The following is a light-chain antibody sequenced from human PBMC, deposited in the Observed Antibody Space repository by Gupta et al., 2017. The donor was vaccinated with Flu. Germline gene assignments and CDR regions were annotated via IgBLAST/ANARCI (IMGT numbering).Light chain of an antibody. J-gene: IGLJ3*02. V-gene: IGLV3-10*01. CDR2: EDY. CDR1: ALPKKY. Sequence: SYELTQPLSVPVSPGQPSRITCSGDALPKKYTFWYQQKSGQAPVVVIYEDYKRASGIPERFSGSNPGTMATLTISGARVEDEGDYYCYSSDSSGDHWVFGGGTKLTVL. CDR3: YSSDSSGDHWV.